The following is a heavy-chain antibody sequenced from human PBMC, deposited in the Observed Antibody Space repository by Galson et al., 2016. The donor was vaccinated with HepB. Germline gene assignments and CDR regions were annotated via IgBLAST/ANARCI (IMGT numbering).Heavy chain of an antibody. CDR3: AKVAPPYDNSGYYYFDH. J-gene: IGHJ4*02. D-gene: IGHD3-22*01. Sequence: SLRLSCAASGFTYDTYALSWVRQAPGKGLEWVSSISRTGEYTYYADSVRGRFVISRDNSKNNLYLEVDSLRAEDAAPYYCAKVAPPYDNSGYYYFDHWGPGTLVTVSS. V-gene: IGHV3-23*01. CDR2: ISRTGEYT. CDR1: GFTYDTYA.